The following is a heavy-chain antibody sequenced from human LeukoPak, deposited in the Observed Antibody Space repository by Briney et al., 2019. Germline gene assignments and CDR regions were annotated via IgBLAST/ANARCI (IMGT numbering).Heavy chain of an antibody. J-gene: IGHJ4*02. CDR2: IYTSGST. V-gene: IGHV4-61*02. D-gene: IGHD6-19*01. CDR3: ARYEAVAGVFDS. CDR1: GDSISRGSYY. Sequence: PSQTLSPTCTVSGDSISRGSYYWNWIRQPAGKGLEWNGRIYTSGSTNYNPSLKSRVTISVDTSKNHFSLKLSSVTAADTALYYCARYEAVAGVFDSWGQGILVTVSS.